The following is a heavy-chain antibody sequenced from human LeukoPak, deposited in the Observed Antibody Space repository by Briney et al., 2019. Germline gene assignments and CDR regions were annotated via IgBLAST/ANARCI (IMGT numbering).Heavy chain of an antibody. D-gene: IGHD6-13*01. CDR2: TYYRSKWYN. CDR1: GDSASSNSAA. J-gene: IGHJ4*02. Sequence: SRTLSLTCAISGDSASSNSAAWNWLRQSPSRGLEWLGRTYYRSKWYNDYAASVKSRITINPDTSKNQFSLQLNSVTPEDTAVYYCAREGSSWYFGFDYWGQGTLVTVSS. CDR3: AREGSSWYFGFDY. V-gene: IGHV6-1*01.